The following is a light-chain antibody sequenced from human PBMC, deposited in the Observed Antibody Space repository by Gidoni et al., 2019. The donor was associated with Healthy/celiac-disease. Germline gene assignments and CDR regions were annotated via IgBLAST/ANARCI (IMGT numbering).Light chain of an antibody. CDR2: EVC. CDR3: SSYAGSNNLGL. J-gene: IGLJ3*02. Sequence: QSALTQPPSASGSPGQSVTISCTGTSNDVGYYNYVSWYQHPPGKAPKIMIYEVCKRPSGVPDRFSGSKSGNTASLTVSGLQAEDEADYYCSSYAGSNNLGLFGGGTKLTVL. V-gene: IGLV2-8*01. CDR1: SNDVGYYNY.